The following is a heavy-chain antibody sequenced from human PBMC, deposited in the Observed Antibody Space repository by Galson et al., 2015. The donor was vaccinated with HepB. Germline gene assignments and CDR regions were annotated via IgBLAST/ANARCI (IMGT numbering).Heavy chain of an antibody. Sequence: ETLSLTCTVSGGSISSSSYYWGWIRQPPGKGLEWIGSIYYSGSTYYNPSLKSRVTISVDTSKNQFSLKLSSVTAADTAVYYCARAALYCSSTSCYRGQEGFDYWGQGTLVTVSS. D-gene: IGHD2-2*01. J-gene: IGHJ4*02. CDR2: IYYSGST. CDR3: ARAALYCSSTSCYRGQEGFDY. V-gene: IGHV4-39*07. CDR1: GGSISSSSYY.